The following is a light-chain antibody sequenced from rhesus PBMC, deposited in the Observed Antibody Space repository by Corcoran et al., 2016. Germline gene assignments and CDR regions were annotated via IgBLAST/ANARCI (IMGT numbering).Light chain of an antibody. Sequence: DIQMTQSPSSLSASVGDRVTITCRASENVNNYLNWYQQKPGKAPKRLIYKASTLQSGVPSRFSGSGSGTDDTFTISSLQPEDVATYYCQHGYGTTYSFGQGTKVEIK. CDR3: QHGYGTTYS. CDR2: KAS. CDR1: ENVNNY. J-gene: IGKJ2*01. V-gene: IGKV1-74*01.